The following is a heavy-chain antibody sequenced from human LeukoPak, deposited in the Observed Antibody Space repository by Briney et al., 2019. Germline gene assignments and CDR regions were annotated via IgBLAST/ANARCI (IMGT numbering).Heavy chain of an antibody. V-gene: IGHV3-33*08. D-gene: IGHD3-10*01. CDR2: IWYDGSNK. CDR3: ARDNTAGYYYGSAFDY. J-gene: IGHJ4*02. Sequence: GGSLRLSCAASGFTFSSYGMHWVRQAPGKGLEWVAVIWYDGSNKYYADPVKGRFTISRDNSKNTLYLQMNSLRAEDTAVYYCARDNTAGYYYGSAFDYWGQGTLVTVSS. CDR1: GFTFSSYG.